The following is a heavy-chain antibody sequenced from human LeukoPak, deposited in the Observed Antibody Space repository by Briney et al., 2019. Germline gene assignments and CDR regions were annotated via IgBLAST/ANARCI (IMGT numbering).Heavy chain of an antibody. V-gene: IGHV1-3*01. CDR1: GYIFTDYA. J-gene: IGHJ6*03. CDR2: MNAGNGNT. Sequence: GASVKVSCKASGYIFTDYAIHWLRQAPGQRPEWMGWMNAGNGNTKYSQKFQGRITVIRDTSAATAYMGLSSLRHDDMPVHYCARGRRTSGSNRDFYYYYYYMDVWGKGTTVTVSS. D-gene: IGHD2-15*01. CDR3: ARGRRTSGSNRDFYYYYYYMDV.